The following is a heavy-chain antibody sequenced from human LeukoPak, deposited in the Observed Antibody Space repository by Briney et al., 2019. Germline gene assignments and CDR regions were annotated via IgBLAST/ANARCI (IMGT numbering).Heavy chain of an antibody. CDR3: AKDAAPREKYSSSWYGSGDAFDI. V-gene: IGHV3-30-3*01. J-gene: IGHJ3*02. CDR2: ISYDGSNK. Sequence: PGGSLRLSCAASGFTFSSYAMHWVRQAPGKGLEWVAVISYDGSNKYYADSVKGRFTISRDNSKNTLYLQMNSPRAEDTAVYYCAKDAAPREKYSSSWYGSGDAFDIWG. CDR1: GFTFSSYA. D-gene: IGHD6-13*01.